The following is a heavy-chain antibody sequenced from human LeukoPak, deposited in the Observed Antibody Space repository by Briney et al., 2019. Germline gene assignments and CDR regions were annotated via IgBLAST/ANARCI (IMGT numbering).Heavy chain of an antibody. V-gene: IGHV1-46*01. CDR2: INLTGGRT. CDR1: GYTFTSYY. Sequence: ASVKLSCKASGYTFTSYYMHWVRQAPGQGLEWMGLINLTGGRTVYAQKLQGRVTMTRDMSTSKDYMELSSVRSEDTDIYYCGRDNSVVDNAWWFDRWGQGSLVTVCS. J-gene: IGHJ5*02. CDR3: GRDNSVVDNAWWFDR. D-gene: IGHD2-15*01.